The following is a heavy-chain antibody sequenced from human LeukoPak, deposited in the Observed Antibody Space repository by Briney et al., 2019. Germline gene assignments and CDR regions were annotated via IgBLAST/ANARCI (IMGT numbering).Heavy chain of an antibody. CDR3: AKGDDFWSGFPPPDS. J-gene: IGHJ4*02. D-gene: IGHD3-3*01. CDR2: IGGSGDDT. CDR1: GFTFSSYA. V-gene: IGHV3-23*01. Sequence: PGGSLRLSCAGSGFTFSSYALTWVRQAPGKGLEWVSTIGGSGDDTYYADSVKGRFTISRDNSKNTVHLQMNNLGADDTAVYYCAKGDDFWSGFPPPDSWGQGTPVTVSS.